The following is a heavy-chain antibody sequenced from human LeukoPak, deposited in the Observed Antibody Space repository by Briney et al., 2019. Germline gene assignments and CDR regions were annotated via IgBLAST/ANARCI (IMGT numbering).Heavy chain of an antibody. CDR2: IRYDGSNK. D-gene: IGHD1-14*01. V-gene: IGHV3-30*02. CDR1: GFTFSNYG. J-gene: IGHJ4*02. CDR3: VKDNPLDY. Sequence: PGGSLRLSCGASGFTFSNYGMLWVRQAPGKVLEWVAFIRYDGSNKLYADSVKGRFTISRDNSKNTLYLHINSLRAEDTAVYYCVKDNPLDYWGQGTLVIVSS.